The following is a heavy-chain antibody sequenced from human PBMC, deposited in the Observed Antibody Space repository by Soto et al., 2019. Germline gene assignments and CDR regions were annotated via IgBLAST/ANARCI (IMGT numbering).Heavy chain of an antibody. J-gene: IGHJ4*02. D-gene: IGHD6-13*01. CDR2: ISSNGGST. V-gene: IGHV3-64*01. Sequence: DVQLAESGGGLVQPGGSLRLSCAASGFTFSNYAMHWVRQAPGKGLEYVSAISSNGGSTYYANSVKGRFTISRDNSKNTLYLQMGSLTAEDMAVYYCARVIPAAGSDYWGQGTLVTVSS. CDR1: GFTFSNYA. CDR3: ARVIPAAGSDY.